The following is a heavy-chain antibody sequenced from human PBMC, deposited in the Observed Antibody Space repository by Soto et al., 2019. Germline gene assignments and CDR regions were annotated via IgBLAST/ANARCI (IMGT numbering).Heavy chain of an antibody. V-gene: IGHV1-3*01. Sequence: GASVKVSCKASGYTFTNYALHWVRQAPGQRLEWMGWINAGNGDTRYSQKFQGRLTISSDTSANTAYMELSDLRSEDTAVYYCAKDLNIMLRGVLLLHYWGQGTLVTVSS. CDR3: AKDLNIMLRGVLLLHY. D-gene: IGHD3-10*01. CDR1: GYTFTNYA. CDR2: INAGNGDT. J-gene: IGHJ4*02.